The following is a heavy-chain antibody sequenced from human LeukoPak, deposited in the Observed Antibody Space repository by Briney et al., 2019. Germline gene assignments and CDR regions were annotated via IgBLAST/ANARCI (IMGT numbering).Heavy chain of an antibody. CDR2: ISYDGSNK. CDR1: GFTFSIYA. D-gene: IGHD2-2*02. Sequence: GGSLRLSCAASGFTFSIYAMHWVRQAPGKGLEWVAVISYDGSNKYYADSVKGRFTISRDNSKNTLYLQMNSLRAEDTAVYYCARDGQSAIPGDHHDYWGQGTLVTVSS. V-gene: IGHV3-30-3*01. CDR3: ARDGQSAIPGDHHDY. J-gene: IGHJ4*02.